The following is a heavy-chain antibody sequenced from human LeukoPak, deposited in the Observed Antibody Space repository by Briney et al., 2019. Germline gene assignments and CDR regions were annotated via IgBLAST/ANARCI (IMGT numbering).Heavy chain of an antibody. CDR1: GFVFREND. J-gene: IGHJ4*02. D-gene: IGHD3/OR15-3a*01. CDR2: IRGYDGYT. CDR3: AKNFSMMVF. Sequence: TGRSLRLSCAASGFVFRENDMNWVRQAPGKGLEWVSGIRGYDGYTDYADSVKGRFTISRDNSRDTLFLEMNNLRIEDTAIYYCAKNFSMMVFWGPGTQVTVSS. V-gene: IGHV3-23*01.